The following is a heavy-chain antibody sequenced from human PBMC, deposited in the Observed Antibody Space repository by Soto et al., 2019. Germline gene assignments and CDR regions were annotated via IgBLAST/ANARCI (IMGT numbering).Heavy chain of an antibody. J-gene: IGHJ6*02. CDR2: ISYDGSNK. CDR3: ANGGWYYYGSGSYYTPPYYGMDV. V-gene: IGHV3-30*18. CDR1: GFTFSSYR. Sequence: GALRLSCAASGFTFSSYRMHWVRQAQGKGLEWVAVISYDGSNKYYADSVKGRFTISRDNSKNTLYLQMNSLRAEDTAVYYCANGGWYYYGSGSYYTPPYYGMDVWGQGTTVTVSS. D-gene: IGHD3-10*01.